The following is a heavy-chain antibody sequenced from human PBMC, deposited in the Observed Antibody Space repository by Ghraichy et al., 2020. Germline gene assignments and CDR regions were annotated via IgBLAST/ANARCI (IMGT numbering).Heavy chain of an antibody. CDR3: ATYPPGGTPFGRYFQH. CDR2: FDPEDGET. J-gene: IGHJ1*01. V-gene: IGHV1-24*01. D-gene: IGHD1-14*01. Sequence: ASVKVSCKVSGYTLTELSMHWVRQAPGKGLEWMGGFDPEDGETIYAQKFQGRVTMTEDTSTDTAYMELSSLRSEDTAVYYCATYPPGGTPFGRYFQHWGQGTLVTVSS. CDR1: GYTLTELS.